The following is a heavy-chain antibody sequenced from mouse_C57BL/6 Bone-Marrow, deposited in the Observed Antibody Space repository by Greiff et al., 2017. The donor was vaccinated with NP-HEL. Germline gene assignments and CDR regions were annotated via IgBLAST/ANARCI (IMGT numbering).Heavy chain of an antibody. Sequence: VQGVESGAELARPGASVKLSCKASGYTFTSYGISWVKQRTGQGLEWIGEIYPRSGNTYYNEKFKGKATLTADKSSSTAYMELRSLTSEDSAVYFCASPTVVEGYWGQGTTLTVSS. CDR1: GYTFTSYG. CDR2: IYPRSGNT. D-gene: IGHD1-1*01. V-gene: IGHV1-81*01. CDR3: ASPTVVEGY. J-gene: IGHJ2*01.